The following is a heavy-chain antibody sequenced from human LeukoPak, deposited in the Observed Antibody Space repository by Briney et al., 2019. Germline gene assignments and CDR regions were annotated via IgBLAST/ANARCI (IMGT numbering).Heavy chain of an antibody. Sequence: GASVKVSCKASGYTFTSYGISWVRQAPGQGLEWMGWISAYNGNTNYAQKLHGRVTMTTDTSTSTAYMELRSLRSDDTAVYYCARDEPLYDSSGYYLRGDYWGQGTLVTVSS. CDR1: GYTFTSYG. D-gene: IGHD3-22*01. V-gene: IGHV1-18*01. CDR3: ARDEPLYDSSGYYLRGDY. CDR2: ISAYNGNT. J-gene: IGHJ4*02.